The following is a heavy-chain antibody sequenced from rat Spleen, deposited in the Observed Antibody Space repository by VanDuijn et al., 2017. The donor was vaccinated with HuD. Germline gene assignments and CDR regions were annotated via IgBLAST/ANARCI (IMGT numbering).Heavy chain of an antibody. CDR1: GFTFSDYY. J-gene: IGHJ3*01. V-gene: IGHV5-20*01. Sequence: EVQLVESDGGLVQPGKSLKLSCAASGFTFSDYYMAWVRQAPTKGLEWVASISYDGGGTYYRDSVKGRFTISRDNAKSSLYLQMDSLRSEDTATYYCVRQDTSGYSNWFTYWGQGTLVTVSS. D-gene: IGHD4-3*01. CDR3: VRQDTSGYSNWFTY. CDR2: ISYDGGGT.